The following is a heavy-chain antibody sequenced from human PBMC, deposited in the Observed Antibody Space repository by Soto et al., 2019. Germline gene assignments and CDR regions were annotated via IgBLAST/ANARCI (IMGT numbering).Heavy chain of an antibody. Sequence: GGSLRLSCAASGFTFSSYAMHWVRQAPGKGLEWVAVISYDGSNKYYADSVKGRFTISRDNSKNTLYLQMNSLRAEDTAVYYCARDLDITIFLGDPRGYYGMDVWGQGTTVTVSS. V-gene: IGHV3-30-3*01. J-gene: IGHJ6*02. CDR1: GFTFSSYA. CDR3: ARDLDITIFLGDPRGYYGMDV. CDR2: ISYDGSNK. D-gene: IGHD3-3*01.